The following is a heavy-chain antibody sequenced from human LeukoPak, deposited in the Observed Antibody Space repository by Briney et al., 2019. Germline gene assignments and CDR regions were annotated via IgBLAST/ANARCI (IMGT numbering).Heavy chain of an antibody. Sequence: ASVKVSCKASGYTFTSYDINWVRQATGQGLEWMGWINPNSGGTNYAQKFQGRVTMTRDTSISTAYMELSRLRSDDTAVYYCARAGSFNAFDIWGQGTMVTVSS. CDR2: INPNSGGT. J-gene: IGHJ3*02. V-gene: IGHV1-2*02. D-gene: IGHD3-10*01. CDR3: ARAGSFNAFDI. CDR1: GYTFTSYD.